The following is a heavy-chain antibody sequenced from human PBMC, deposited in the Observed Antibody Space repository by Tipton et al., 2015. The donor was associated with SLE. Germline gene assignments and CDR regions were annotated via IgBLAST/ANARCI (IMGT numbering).Heavy chain of an antibody. Sequence: LRLSCTVPGGSIGSYSWSWIRQPPGKGLEWIGCFFYSGGTAYNPSLKSRLALSRDTSRNQFSLSLSSVTAADTAVYYCANGGTSFHRIWGQGTLVTVSS. CDR2: FFYSGGT. J-gene: IGHJ4*02. V-gene: IGHV4-59*08. CDR1: GGSIGSYS. CDR3: ANGGTSFHRI. D-gene: IGHD3-10*01.